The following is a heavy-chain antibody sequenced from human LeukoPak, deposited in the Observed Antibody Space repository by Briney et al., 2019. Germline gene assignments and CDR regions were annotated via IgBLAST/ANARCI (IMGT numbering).Heavy chain of an antibody. D-gene: IGHD6-6*01. CDR3: ARGKVSSSPAFDY. J-gene: IGHJ4*02. CDR1: GYSISSGYY. CDR2: IYHSGST. Sequence: SETLSLTCAVSGYSISSGYYWGWIRQPPGKGLAWIGSIYHSGSTYYNPSVKSRVTISVDTSKNQFSLKLSSVTAADTAVYHCARGKVSSSPAFDYWGQGTLVTVSS. V-gene: IGHV4-38-2*01.